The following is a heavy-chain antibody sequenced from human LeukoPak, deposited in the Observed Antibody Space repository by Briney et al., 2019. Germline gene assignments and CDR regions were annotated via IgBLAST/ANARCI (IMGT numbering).Heavy chain of an antibody. CDR1: GGSISSSDHY. D-gene: IGHD2-21*01. J-gene: IGHJ4*02. CDR3: ARRDSPSMFDY. V-gene: IGHV4-39*01. CDR2: IHYSGRT. Sequence: PSETLSLTCPVSGGSISSSDHYWGWIRQPPGKGLEWIGSIHYSGRTSYNPSLKSRVTISIDASKNQFSLRLNSVTAADAAVYYCARRDSPSMFDYWGQGTLVTVPS.